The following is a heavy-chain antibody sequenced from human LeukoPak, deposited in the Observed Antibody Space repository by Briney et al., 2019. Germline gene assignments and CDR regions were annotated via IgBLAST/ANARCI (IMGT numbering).Heavy chain of an antibody. D-gene: IGHD6-13*01. J-gene: IGHJ6*04. V-gene: IGHV1-46*01. CDR1: GYTFTSYY. CDR3: ASGIAAADYYYYYGMDV. Sequence: ASVKVSCKASGYTFTSYYMHWVRQAPGQGLEWMGIINPSGGSTSYAQKFQGRVTMTRDTSTSTVYMELSSLRFEDTAVYYCASGIAAADYYYYYGMDVWGKGTTVTVSS. CDR2: INPSGGST.